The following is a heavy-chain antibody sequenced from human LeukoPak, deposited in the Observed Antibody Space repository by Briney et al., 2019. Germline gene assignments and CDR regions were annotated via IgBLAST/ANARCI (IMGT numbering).Heavy chain of an antibody. J-gene: IGHJ6*03. V-gene: IGHV1-8*01. CDR2: MNPNSGNT. D-gene: IGHD2-15*01. CDR3: ARGHCSGGSCYFDYYYYYYMDV. CDR1: GYTFTSYD. Sequence: ASVKVSCKASGYTFTSYDINWVRQATGQGLEWMGWMNPNSGNTGYAQKFQGRVTMTRNTSISTAYMELSSLRSEDTAVYYCARGHCSGGSCYFDYYYYYYMDVWGKGTTVTVSS.